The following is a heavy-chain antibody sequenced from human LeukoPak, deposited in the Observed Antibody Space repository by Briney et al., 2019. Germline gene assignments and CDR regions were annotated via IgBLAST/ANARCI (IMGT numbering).Heavy chain of an antibody. J-gene: IGHJ4*02. CDR1: GFTFSSYA. V-gene: IGHV3-30-3*01. CDR3: ARNSLRYFDWSIDY. CDR2: ISYDGSNK. Sequence: GRSLRLSCAASGFTFSSYAMHWVRQAPGKGLEWVAVISYDGSNKYYADSVKGRFTISRDNSKNTLYLQMNSLRAEDTAVYYCARNSLRYFDWSIDYWGQGTLVTVSS. D-gene: IGHD3-9*01.